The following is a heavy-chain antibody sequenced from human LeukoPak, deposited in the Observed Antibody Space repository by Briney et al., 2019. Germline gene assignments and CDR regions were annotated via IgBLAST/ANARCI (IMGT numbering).Heavy chain of an antibody. V-gene: IGHV3-33*01. Sequence: GSLRLSCAASGFTFSSFGMHWVRQAPGKGLEWVAVIWYDASNKYYADSVKGRFTLSRDNSKNTLYLQMNSLRDDDTAVYYCVRGVGVSRFNYFDPWGQGTLVTVSS. CDR3: VRGVGVSRFNYFDP. D-gene: IGHD1-26*01. CDR2: IWYDASNK. J-gene: IGHJ5*02. CDR1: GFTFSSFG.